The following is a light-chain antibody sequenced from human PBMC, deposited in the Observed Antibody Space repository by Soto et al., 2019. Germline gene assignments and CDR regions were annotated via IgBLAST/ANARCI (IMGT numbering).Light chain of an antibody. Sequence: ILLTCSPASLAESLCPSDTVYCKSSQRLLFSSNKKSYLAWYQQRPGQPPKLLIYWASSRECGVPDRFSGSGSGTDFTLSISSLQAEDVAVYYCQQFYSSPQAFGEGTKVDIK. CDR3: QQFYSSPQA. V-gene: IGKV4-1*01. J-gene: IGKJ1*01. CDR2: WAS. CDR1: QRLLFSSNKKSY.